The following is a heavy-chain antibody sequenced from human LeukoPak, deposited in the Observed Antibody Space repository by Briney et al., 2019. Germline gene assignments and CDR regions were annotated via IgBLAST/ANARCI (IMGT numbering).Heavy chain of an antibody. CDR2: IYTSGST. CDR3: ARGRPYSGSLRYYFDY. V-gene: IGHV4-4*07. Sequence: SETLSLXCTVSGGSISSYYWSWIRLPAGKGLESIGRIYTSGSTNYNPSLKSRVTMSVDTSKNQFSLKLSSVTAADTAVYYCARGRPYSGSLRYYFDYWGQGTLVTVSS. D-gene: IGHD1-26*01. J-gene: IGHJ4*02. CDR1: GGSISSYY.